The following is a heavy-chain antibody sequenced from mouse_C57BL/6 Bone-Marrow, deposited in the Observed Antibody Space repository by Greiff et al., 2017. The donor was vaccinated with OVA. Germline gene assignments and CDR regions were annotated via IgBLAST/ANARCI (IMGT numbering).Heavy chain of an antibody. J-gene: IGHJ4*01. Sequence: QVQLQQPGAELVMPGASVKLSCKASGYTFTSYWMHWVKQRPGQGLEWIGEIDPSDSYTNYNQKFKGKSTLTVDKSSSTAYMQLSSLTSEDSAVYYCARSAEVRYYYAMDYWGQGTSVTVSS. CDR3: ARSAEVRYYYAMDY. D-gene: IGHD3-2*02. CDR1: GYTFTSYW. V-gene: IGHV1-69*01. CDR2: IDPSDSYT.